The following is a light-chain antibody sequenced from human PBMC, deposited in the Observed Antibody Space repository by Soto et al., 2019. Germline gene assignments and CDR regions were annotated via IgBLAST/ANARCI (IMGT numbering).Light chain of an antibody. J-gene: IGKJ1*01. CDR3: QQRSNWPPWT. CDR2: DAS. CDR1: QSVSSY. Sequence: EIVLRQSPVTLSLSPGERATLSCRASQSVSSYLAWYQQKPCQAPRLLIYDASNRATGIPARFSGSGSGTDFTLTISSLEPEDFAVYYCQQRSNWPPWTFGQGTKV. V-gene: IGKV3-11*01.